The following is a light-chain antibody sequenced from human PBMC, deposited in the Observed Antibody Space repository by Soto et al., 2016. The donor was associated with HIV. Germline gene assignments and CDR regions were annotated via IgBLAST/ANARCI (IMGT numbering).Light chain of an antibody. CDR2: ATS. J-gene: IGKJ4*01. V-gene: IGKV1-12*01. Sequence: DIQMTQSPSSVSASVGDRVTITCRASQVINRWLAWYQQKPGKALKRLIYATSNLQSGVPSRFSGSGSGTDFTLTISSLQPEDFATYYCQQANSFPLTFGGGTKVEIK. CDR3: QQANSFPLT. CDR1: QVINRW.